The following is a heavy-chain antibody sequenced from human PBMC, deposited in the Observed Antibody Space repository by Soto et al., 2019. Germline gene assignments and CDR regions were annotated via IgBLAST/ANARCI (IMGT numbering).Heavy chain of an antibody. V-gene: IGHV4-31*03. CDR3: ARISGTYYVPDY. CDR1: NASIISSGYY. D-gene: IGHD1-26*01. J-gene: IGHJ4*02. CDR2: IYHSGST. Sequence: HVQLQGSGRLLVEASQTLSLTCTVSNASIISSGYYWSWVRQPPGKRLEWIGYIYHSGSTFYSPSLQSRLTMSVDTSKNQFSLTLRSVTAADTAVYHCARISGTYYVPDYWGQGTLVTVSS.